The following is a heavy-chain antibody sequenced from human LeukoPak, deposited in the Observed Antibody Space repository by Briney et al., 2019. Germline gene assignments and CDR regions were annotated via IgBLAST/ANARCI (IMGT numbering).Heavy chain of an antibody. Sequence: GASVKVSCKASGGTFSSYAISWVRQAPGQGLEWMGGIIPIFGTANYAQKFQGRVTITADKSTSTAYMELSSLRSEDTAVYYCARAMCGGDCYSGFDYWGQGTLVTVSS. D-gene: IGHD2-21*02. CDR2: IIPIFGTA. V-gene: IGHV1-69*06. J-gene: IGHJ4*02. CDR1: GGTFSSYA. CDR3: ARAMCGGDCYSGFDY.